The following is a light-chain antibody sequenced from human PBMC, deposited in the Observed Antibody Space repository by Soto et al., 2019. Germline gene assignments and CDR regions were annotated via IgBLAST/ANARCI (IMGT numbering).Light chain of an antibody. CDR3: QQRRDWPPLT. Sequence: EIVLTQSPATLSLSPGERATLSCRASQSVNTDLAWYQQIRGQAPRLLIYDASNRATGIPARFSGSGSGTDFTLTISSREPEDFAVYYCQQRRDWPPLTFGGGTKVEIK. V-gene: IGKV3-11*01. CDR1: QSVNTD. CDR2: DAS. J-gene: IGKJ4*01.